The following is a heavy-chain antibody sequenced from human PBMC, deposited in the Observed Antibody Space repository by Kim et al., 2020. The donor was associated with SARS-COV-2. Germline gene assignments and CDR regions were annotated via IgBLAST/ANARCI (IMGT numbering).Heavy chain of an antibody. CDR1: GYTFTSYD. CDR2: MNPNSGNT. Sequence: ASVKVSCKASGYTFTSYDINWVRQATGQGLEWMGWMNPNSGNTGYAQKFQGRVTMTRNTSISTAYMELSSLRSEDTAVYYCARVLSRVVAEVNYWGQGTLVTVSS. D-gene: IGHD2-15*01. CDR3: ARVLSRVVAEVNY. J-gene: IGHJ4*02. V-gene: IGHV1-8*01.